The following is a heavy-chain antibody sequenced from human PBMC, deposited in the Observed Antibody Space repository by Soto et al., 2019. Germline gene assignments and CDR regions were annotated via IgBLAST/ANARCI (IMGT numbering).Heavy chain of an antibody. CDR2: INAGNGNT. J-gene: IGHJ4*02. Sequence: QVQLVQSGAEVKKPGASVKVSCKASGYTFTSYAMHWVRQAPGQRLEWMGWINAGNGNTKYSQKFQGRVTITRDTPAGTAYMELSSRRSEATAVYYCARGPGGPDGPGDYWGQGTLVTVSS. CDR1: GYTFTSYA. V-gene: IGHV1-3*01. CDR3: ARGPGGPDGPGDY. D-gene: IGHD2-15*01.